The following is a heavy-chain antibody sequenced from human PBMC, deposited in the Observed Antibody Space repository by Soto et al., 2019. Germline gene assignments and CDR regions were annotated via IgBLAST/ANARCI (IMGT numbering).Heavy chain of an antibody. CDR3: ARPYCSGGSCYNWFDP. CDR2: IKQDGSQK. Sequence: EVQLVESGGGLVQPGGSLTVSCAASGFTFNTYWMSWVRQAPGKGLEWVANIKQDGSQKYYVDSVKGRFTIYRDNAKNSLYLQRSSLRAEDTAIYYCARPYCSGGSCYNWFDPWGQGTLVTVSS. D-gene: IGHD2-15*01. J-gene: IGHJ5*02. CDR1: GFTFNTYW. V-gene: IGHV3-7*03.